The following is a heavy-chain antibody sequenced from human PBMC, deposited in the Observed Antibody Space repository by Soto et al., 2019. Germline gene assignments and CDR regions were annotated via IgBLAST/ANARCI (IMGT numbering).Heavy chain of an antibody. CDR3: ARAGQYYDILTGYEFYYYGMDV. CDR2: IYYSGST. CDR1: GGSISSYY. Sequence: SETLSLTCTVSGGSISSYYWSWIRQPPGKGLEWIGYIYYSGSTNYNPSLKSRVTISVDTSKHQFSLKLSSVTAADTAVYYCARAGQYYDILTGYEFYYYGMDVWGQGTTVTVSS. D-gene: IGHD3-9*01. J-gene: IGHJ6*02. V-gene: IGHV4-59*01.